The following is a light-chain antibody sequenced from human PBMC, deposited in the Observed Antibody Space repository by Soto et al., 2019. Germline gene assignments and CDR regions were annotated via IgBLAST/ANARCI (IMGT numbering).Light chain of an antibody. CDR1: QSVDSY. CDR3: QQRKLGPPLI. CDR2: DAS. V-gene: IGKV3-11*01. J-gene: IGKJ4*01. Sequence: EIVLTQSPATLSLSPGERATLSCRASQSVDSYLAWYQQRPGQAPRLLIYDASNRVTGIPARFSGSGSGTDFTPSISSIEPEDFAVNYCQQRKLGPPLIFGGGTKVEIK.